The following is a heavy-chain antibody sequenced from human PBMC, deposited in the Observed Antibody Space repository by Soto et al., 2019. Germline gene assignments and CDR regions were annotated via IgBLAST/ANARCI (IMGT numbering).Heavy chain of an antibody. V-gene: IGHV1-8*01. CDR2: MNPNSGNT. CDR3: ARGPGDDYGDYVEWYFDL. CDR1: GYTFTSYD. J-gene: IGHJ2*01. D-gene: IGHD4-17*01. Sequence: QVQLVQSGAEVKKPGASVKVSCKASGYTFTSYDINWVRQATGQGLEWMGWMNPNSGNTGYAQKLQGRVTMTRNTSISTAYMELSSLRSEDTAVYYCARGPGDDYGDYVEWYFDLWGRGTLVTVSS.